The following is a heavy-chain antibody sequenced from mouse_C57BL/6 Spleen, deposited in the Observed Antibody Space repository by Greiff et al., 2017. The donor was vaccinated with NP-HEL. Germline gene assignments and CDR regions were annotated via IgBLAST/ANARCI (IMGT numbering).Heavy chain of an antibody. CDR1: GFSLTSYA. Sequence: QVQLQQSGPGLVAPSQSLSITCTVSGFSLTSYAISWVRQPPGKGLEWLGVIWTGGGTNYNSALKSRLSISKDNSKSQVFLKMNSLQTDDTARYYCARNFGFLTGGAMDYWGQGTSVTVSS. CDR3: ARNFGFLTGGAMDY. D-gene: IGHD1-1*01. CDR2: IWTGGGT. V-gene: IGHV2-9-1*01. J-gene: IGHJ4*01.